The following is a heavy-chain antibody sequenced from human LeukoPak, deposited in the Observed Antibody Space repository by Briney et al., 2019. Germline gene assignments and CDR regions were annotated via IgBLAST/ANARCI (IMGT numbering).Heavy chain of an antibody. V-gene: IGHV4-39*01. CDR2: IYYSGST. Sequence: PSETLSLTCTVSGGSISSSSYYWGWIRQPPGKGLEWIGSIYYSGSTYYNPSLKSRVTISVDTSKNQFSLKLSSVTAADTAVYYCAVASLHRGYYWGQGTLVTVSS. D-gene: IGHD5-12*01. CDR1: GGSISSSSYY. J-gene: IGHJ4*02. CDR3: AVASLHRGYY.